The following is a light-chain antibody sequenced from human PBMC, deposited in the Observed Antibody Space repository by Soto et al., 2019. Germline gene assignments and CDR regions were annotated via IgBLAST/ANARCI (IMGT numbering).Light chain of an antibody. CDR2: AAS. V-gene: IGKV1-39*01. CDR1: QTIDTY. CDR3: QQNFNFPRT. J-gene: IGKJ1*01. Sequence: DIQLTLSPSSLSASEGDRVTITCRASQTIDTYLNWYQHKPGKAPKVLIYAASYLQSGVPSRFSGSGSGADFTLTISSLQPEDFATYYCQQNFNFPRTFGQGTKADI.